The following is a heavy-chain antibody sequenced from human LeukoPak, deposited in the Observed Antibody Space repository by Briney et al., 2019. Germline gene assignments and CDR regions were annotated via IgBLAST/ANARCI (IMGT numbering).Heavy chain of an antibody. J-gene: IGHJ5*02. D-gene: IGHD2-2*01. CDR3: ARGVVPAAITSWFDP. Sequence: ASVKVSCKASGGTFSSYAISWVRQAPGQGLEWMGGIIPIFGTANYAQKFQGRVTITADESTSTAYMELSSLRSEDTAVYYCARGVVPAAITSWFDPWGQGTLVTVSS. V-gene: IGHV1-69*13. CDR2: IIPIFGTA. CDR1: GGTFSSYA.